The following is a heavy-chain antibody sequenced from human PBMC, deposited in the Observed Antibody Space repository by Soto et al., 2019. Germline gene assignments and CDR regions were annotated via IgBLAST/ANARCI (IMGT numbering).Heavy chain of an antibody. CDR3: ATSVRGYREQNDYYYYYGMDV. D-gene: IGHD5-18*01. CDR1: GGTFSSYA. V-gene: IGHV1-69*13. J-gene: IGHJ6*02. CDR2: IIPIFGTA. Sequence: SVKVSCKASGGTFSSYASRWVRQAPGQGLEWMGGIIPIFGTANYAQKFQGRVTITADESTSTAYMELSSLRSEDTAVYYCATSVRGYREQNDYYYYYGMDVWGQGTTVTVSS.